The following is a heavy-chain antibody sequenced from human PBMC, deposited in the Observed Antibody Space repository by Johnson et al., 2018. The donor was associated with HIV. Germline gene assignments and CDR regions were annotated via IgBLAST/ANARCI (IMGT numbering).Heavy chain of an antibody. CDR2: IQYDATNR. CDR3: AKDFGSGWADAFDI. J-gene: IGHJ3*02. D-gene: IGHD6-19*01. CDR1: RFTFSSYW. Sequence: QVQLVESGGGLVKPGWSLRLSCAASRFTFSSYWMHWVRQAPGKGLEWVAFIQYDATNRYYVDSVKGRFTISRDNSKNTVYLQMNSLRTEDSALYYCAKDFGSGWADAFDIWGQGTGVTISS. V-gene: IGHV3-30*02.